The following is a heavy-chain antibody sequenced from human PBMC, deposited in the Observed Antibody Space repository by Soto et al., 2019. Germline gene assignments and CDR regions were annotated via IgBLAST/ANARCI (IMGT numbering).Heavy chain of an antibody. CDR2: INGGNGNT. CDR1: GNTVPNYA. D-gene: IGHD2-21*02. V-gene: IGHV1-3*01. CDR3: ARSIVVVTALDY. Sequence: ASVKVSCKASGNTVPNYAIHWVRQAPGQRLESMGWINGGNGNTYYSEHFQGRVTFTRDTSAGTVYMQLSSLTSEDTAVYYCARSIVVVTALDYWGQGTLVTVSS. J-gene: IGHJ4*02.